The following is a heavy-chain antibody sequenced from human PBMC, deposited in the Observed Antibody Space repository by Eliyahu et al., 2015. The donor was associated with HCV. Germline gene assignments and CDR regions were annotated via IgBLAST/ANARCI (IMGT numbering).Heavy chain of an antibody. J-gene: IGHJ4*02. CDR3: AKGARGYTYAGHDY. CDR2: ISGXGGST. Sequence: EVQLLESGGGXVQSGGSLRLSCAASXFTFSSYAMXWVRQAPGKGLEWVSSISGXGGSTDYAXSLKGRFTISRDNSKNTLYLQVNSLRAEDTAVFYCAKGARGYTYAGHDYWGQGTLVTVSS. D-gene: IGHD5-18*01. V-gene: IGHV3-23*01. CDR1: XFTFSSYA.